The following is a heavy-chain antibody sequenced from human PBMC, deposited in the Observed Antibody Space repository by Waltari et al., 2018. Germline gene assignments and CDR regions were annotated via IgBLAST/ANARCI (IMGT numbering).Heavy chain of an antibody. Sequence: QVQLVQSGAEVKKPGSSVKVPCKASGGPCSSHAISWVRQAPGQGLEWTGGIIPIFGTANYAQKFQGRVTITADESTSTAYMELSSLRSEDTAVYYCARSSGDGYTSSANYWGQGTLVTVSS. D-gene: IGHD5-12*01. CDR3: ARSSGDGYTSSANY. CDR1: GGPCSSHA. V-gene: IGHV1-69*13. J-gene: IGHJ4*02. CDR2: IIPIFGTA.